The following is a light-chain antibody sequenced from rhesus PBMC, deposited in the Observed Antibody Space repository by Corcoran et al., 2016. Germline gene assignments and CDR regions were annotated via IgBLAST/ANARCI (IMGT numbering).Light chain of an antibody. CDR2: WAS. V-gene: IGKV4-1*01. CDR3: QQYYSSPYT. J-gene: IGKJ3*01. Sequence: DIVMTQSPDSLAVSLGERVTINCKSSQSLLYSSNNKNYLAWYQQKPAKVPKLFIFWASTRESGVPNRFSGSGSGTDFTLTISGLQAEDVAVYYCQQYYSSPYTFGPGTKLDIK. CDR1: QSLLYSSNNKNY.